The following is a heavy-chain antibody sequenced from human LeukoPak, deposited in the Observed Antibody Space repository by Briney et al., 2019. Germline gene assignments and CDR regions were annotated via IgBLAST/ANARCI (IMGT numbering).Heavy chain of an antibody. V-gene: IGHV1-18*01. D-gene: IGHD1-1*01. J-gene: IGHJ4*02. CDR3: AKNTTGGYSDY. Sequence: ASVKVSCKPSGYSFTSSGITWVRQAPGQGLEWMGWINTYNGYSKHARTLQGRVTMTADTSKSTPYMELSSLSSDDTAVYYCAKNTTGGYSDYWGQGTLVTVSS. CDR1: GYSFTSSG. CDR2: INTYNGYS.